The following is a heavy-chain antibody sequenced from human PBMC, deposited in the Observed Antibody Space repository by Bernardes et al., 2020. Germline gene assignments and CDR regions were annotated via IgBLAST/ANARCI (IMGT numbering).Heavy chain of an antibody. D-gene: IGHD5-12*01. J-gene: IGHJ1*01. V-gene: IGHV3-30*04. CDR3: ARGVDYSDYGGEEYFQH. CDR2: ISFDGNKK. Sequence: GGSLRLSCAASGFTFSSYPMHWVRQVPGGGLEWVAVISFDGNKKDYADSVRGRITISRDNSKNTLLLQMNSLRVEDTAMYYCARGVDYSDYGGEEYFQHWGQGALVTVSS. CDR1: GFTFSSYP.